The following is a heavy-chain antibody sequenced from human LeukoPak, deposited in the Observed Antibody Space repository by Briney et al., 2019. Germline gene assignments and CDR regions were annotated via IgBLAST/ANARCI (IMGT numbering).Heavy chain of an antibody. Sequence: ASVKVSCKVSGYTLTELSMHWVRQAPGKGLEWMGGFDPEDGETIYAQKFQGRVTMTEDTSTDTAYMELSSLRSEDTAVYYCAIVGSGSFPVLTYYYHYGMDVWGQGTTVTVSS. CDR2: FDPEDGET. CDR3: AIVGSGSFPVLTYYYHYGMDV. CDR1: GYTLTELS. J-gene: IGHJ6*02. V-gene: IGHV1-24*01. D-gene: IGHD3-10*01.